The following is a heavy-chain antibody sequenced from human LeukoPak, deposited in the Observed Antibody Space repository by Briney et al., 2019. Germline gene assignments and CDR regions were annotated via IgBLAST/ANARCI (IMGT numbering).Heavy chain of an antibody. Sequence: GGSLRLSCVASGFTFSNYAMNWVRQAPGKGLEWVSGVSGGGSSTYYADSVKGRFTISRDNSKNMLYLQMNSLRAEDTAVYYCARQYCSGGSCYLTVWFDPWGQGTLVTVSS. CDR2: VSGGGSST. J-gene: IGHJ5*02. CDR3: ARQYCSGGSCYLTVWFDP. CDR1: GFTFSNYA. V-gene: IGHV3-23*01. D-gene: IGHD2-15*01.